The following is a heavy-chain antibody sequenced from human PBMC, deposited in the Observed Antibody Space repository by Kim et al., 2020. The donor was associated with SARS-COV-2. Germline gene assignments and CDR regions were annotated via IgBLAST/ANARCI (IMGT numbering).Heavy chain of an antibody. D-gene: IGHD3-22*01. CDR2: IYYSGST. CDR1: GGSISSSSYY. CDR3: ARRGRDSSGYYFPSNWYFDV. J-gene: IGHJ2*01. Sequence: SETLSLTCTVSGGSISSSSYYWGWIRQPPGKGLEWIGSIYYSGSTYYNPSLKSRVTISVDTSKNQFSLKLSSVTAADTAVYYCARRGRDSSGYYFPSNWYFDVWGRGTLVTVSS. V-gene: IGHV4-39*01.